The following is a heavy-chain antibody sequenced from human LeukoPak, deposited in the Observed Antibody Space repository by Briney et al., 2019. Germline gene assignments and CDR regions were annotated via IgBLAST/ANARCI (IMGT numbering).Heavy chain of an antibody. CDR1: GFSIGTGYS. Sequence: PSETLSLTCSVSGFSIGTGYSWGWIRQPPGKGLEWIGTIYHRGNTYYNPSLMSRVTISLDTSKNQFSLRLTSVTAADTAVYYCARDFAQILGAFDIWGQGTMVTVSS. V-gene: IGHV4-38-2*02. D-gene: IGHD3-3*01. CDR2: IYHRGNT. J-gene: IGHJ3*02. CDR3: ARDFAQILGAFDI.